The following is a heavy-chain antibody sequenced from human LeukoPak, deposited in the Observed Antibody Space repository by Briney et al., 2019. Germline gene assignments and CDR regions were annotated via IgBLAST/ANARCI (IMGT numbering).Heavy chain of an antibody. V-gene: IGHV4-34*01. Sequence: PSETLSLTFAVYGGSFSGYYWSWIRQPPGKGLEWIGEINHSGGTNYNPSLKSRVTISVDTSKNQFSLKLSSVTAADTAVYYCASDRGYCSSTSCYYYYYYMDVWGKGTTVTVSS. CDR3: ASDRGYCSSTSCYYYYYYMDV. D-gene: IGHD2-2*01. J-gene: IGHJ6*03. CDR1: GGSFSGYY. CDR2: INHSGGT.